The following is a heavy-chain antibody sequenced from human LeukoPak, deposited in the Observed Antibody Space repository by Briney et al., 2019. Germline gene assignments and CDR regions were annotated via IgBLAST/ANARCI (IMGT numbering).Heavy chain of an antibody. V-gene: IGHV5-51*01. Sequence: RPGGSLRLSCAASGFTFSSYWMSWVRQAPGKGLEWMGIIYPGDSDTRYSPSFQGQVTISADKSISTAYLQWSSLKASDTAMYYCARNDYVWGSLSDAKFDPWGQGTLVTVSS. CDR3: ARNDYVWGSLSDAKFDP. D-gene: IGHD3-16*01. J-gene: IGHJ5*02. CDR1: GFTFSSYW. CDR2: IYPGDSDT.